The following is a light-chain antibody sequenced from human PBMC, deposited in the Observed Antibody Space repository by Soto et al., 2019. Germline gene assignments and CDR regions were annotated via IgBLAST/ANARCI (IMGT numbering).Light chain of an antibody. Sequence: QSVLTQPPPVSAAPGEKAPIACSGSSSNIGGNSVSWYQQLPGTAPKLLIYDDNKRPSGIPDRFSGSKSGTSATLGITGFQTGDEADYYCGSWDSSLSAYVFGTGTKVTV. J-gene: IGLJ1*01. CDR3: GSWDSSLSAYV. V-gene: IGLV1-51*01. CDR2: DDN. CDR1: SSNIGGNS.